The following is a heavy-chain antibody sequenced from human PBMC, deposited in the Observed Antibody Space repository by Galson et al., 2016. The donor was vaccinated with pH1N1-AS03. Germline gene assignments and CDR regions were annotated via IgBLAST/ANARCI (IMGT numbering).Heavy chain of an antibody. V-gene: IGHV1-69*13. CDR2: IIPIFGTV. CDR1: GGTFNSYA. J-gene: IGHJ6*02. CDR3: ARGPLETRDYYNGLDV. D-gene: IGHD5-24*01. Sequence: SVKVSCKASGGTFNSYAISWVRQAPGQGLEWMGGIIPIFGTVNFAQGFQGRLTITADESTSTAYMDLSSLRSDDTAVYYCARGPLETRDYYNGLDVWGQGTTVTVSS.